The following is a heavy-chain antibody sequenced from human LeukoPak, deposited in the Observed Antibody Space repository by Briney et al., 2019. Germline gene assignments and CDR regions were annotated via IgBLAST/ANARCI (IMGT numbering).Heavy chain of an antibody. CDR2: ISYDGSNK. Sequence: GGSLRLSCAASGFTFSSYAMHWVRQAPGKGLEWVAVISYDGSNKYYADSVKGRFTISRDNSKNTLYLQMNSLRAEDTAVYYCARAATTVVTQEDYFDYWGQGTLVTVSS. J-gene: IGHJ4*02. CDR3: ARAATTVVTQEDYFDY. CDR1: GFTFSSYA. V-gene: IGHV3-30-3*01. D-gene: IGHD4-23*01.